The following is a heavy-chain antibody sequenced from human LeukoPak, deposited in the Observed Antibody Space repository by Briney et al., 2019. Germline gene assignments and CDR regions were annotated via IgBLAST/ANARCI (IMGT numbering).Heavy chain of an antibody. CDR2: INHSGNT. CDR1: GGSFGGYY. D-gene: IGHD6-13*01. CDR3: ARGIGAAADYFYYYMDV. J-gene: IGHJ6*03. V-gene: IGHV4-34*01. Sequence: SETLSLTCAISGGSFGGYYWSYIRQPPGKGLEWIGEINHSGNTYYNPSLKSRVTISLDTSKNQFSLKLSSVTAADTAVYYCARGIGAAADYFYYYMDVWGKGTTVTVSS.